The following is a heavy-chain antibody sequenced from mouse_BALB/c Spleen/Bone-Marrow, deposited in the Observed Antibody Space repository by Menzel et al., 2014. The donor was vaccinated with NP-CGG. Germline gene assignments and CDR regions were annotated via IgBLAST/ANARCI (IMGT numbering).Heavy chain of an antibody. CDR3: ARYYDYDGDYFDY. J-gene: IGHJ2*01. D-gene: IGHD2-4*01. CDR1: GYSITSDYA. CDR2: ITYSGST. V-gene: IGHV3-2*02. Sequence: EVQLQESGPGLVKPSQSLSLTCTVTGYSITSDYAWNWIRQFPGNKLEWMGYITYSGSTSYNPSLKSRISITRDTSKNQFFLQLNSVTTEDTTTYYYARYYDYDGDYFDYWGQGTTLTVSS.